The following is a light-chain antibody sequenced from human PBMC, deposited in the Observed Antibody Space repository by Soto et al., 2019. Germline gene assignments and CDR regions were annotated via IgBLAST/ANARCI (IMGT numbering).Light chain of an antibody. J-gene: IGKJ4*01. CDR2: EVS. CDR1: QRLLFSKGITS. CDR3: MQGTHWPLT. Sequence: EVVLTQSPLSLPVTVGQPATVSCRSSQRLLFSKGITSLTWFHQRPGQPPRRLISEVSNRESGVPDRFSGSGSGTDFTLMISRVEAEDVGLFYGMQGTHWPLTFGGGTRVDI. V-gene: IGKV2-30*01.